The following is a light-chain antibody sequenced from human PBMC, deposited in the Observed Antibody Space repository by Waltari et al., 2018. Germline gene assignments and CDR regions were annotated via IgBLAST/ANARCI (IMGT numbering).Light chain of an antibody. Sequence: DIVLTQSPGTLSLSLGERATVACRASQSVSRALAWYQQKPGQAPRLLIHGASTRATGIPDRFSGSGSGTDFSLTISRLEPDDFAVYYCQHYLRLPVTFGQGTTVEI. CDR2: GAS. J-gene: IGKJ1*01. CDR3: QHYLRLPVT. CDR1: QSVSRA. V-gene: IGKV3-20*01.